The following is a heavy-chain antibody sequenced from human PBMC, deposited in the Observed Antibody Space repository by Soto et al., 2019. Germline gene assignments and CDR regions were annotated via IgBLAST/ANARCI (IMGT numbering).Heavy chain of an antibody. J-gene: IGHJ4*02. CDR3: TTSWEWEKSYFDS. CDR1: GFTFSNAW. Sequence: EVQLVESGGGLVKPGGSLRLSCAASGFTFSNAWMTWVRQPPGKGLEWVGQIKSEPDGGTIDYATPVTGRFTISRDESKNTLYLQMNDLNTEYPGVYYCTTSWEWEKSYFDSWGQGTLVTVSS. V-gene: IGHV3-15*05. D-gene: IGHD1-26*01. CDR2: IKSEPDGGTI.